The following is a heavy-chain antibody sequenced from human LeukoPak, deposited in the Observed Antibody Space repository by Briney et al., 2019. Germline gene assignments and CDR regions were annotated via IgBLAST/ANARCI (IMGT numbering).Heavy chain of an antibody. CDR2: IKQDGSEK. CDR3: AGYCGGDCYGMDV. CDR1: GFTFSSYW. D-gene: IGHD2-21*01. V-gene: IGHV3-7*01. J-gene: IGHJ6*02. Sequence: GGSLRLSCAASGFTFSSYWKSWVRQAAGKGLEWVANIKQDGSEKFYVDSVKGRFTISRDNAKNSLYLQMNSLRAEDTAVYYCAGYCGGDCYGMDVWGQGTTVTVSS.